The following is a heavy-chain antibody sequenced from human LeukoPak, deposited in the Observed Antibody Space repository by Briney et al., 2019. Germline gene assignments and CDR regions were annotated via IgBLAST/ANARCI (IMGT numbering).Heavy chain of an antibody. CDR2: ISGSGGST. V-gene: IGHV3-23*01. J-gene: IGHJ6*02. CDR1: GFTFSSYA. CDR3: AKEDIVVVPAATNYYYYDMDV. Sequence: GGSLRLSCAASGFTFSSYAMSWVRQAPGKGLEWVSAISGSGGSTYYADSVKGRFTISRDNSKNTLYLQMNSLRAGDTAVYYCAKEDIVVVPAATNYYYYDMDVWGQGTTVTVSS. D-gene: IGHD2-2*01.